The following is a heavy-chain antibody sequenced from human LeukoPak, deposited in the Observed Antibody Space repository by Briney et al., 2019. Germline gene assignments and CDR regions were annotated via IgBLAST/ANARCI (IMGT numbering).Heavy chain of an antibody. V-gene: IGHV3-21*01. CDR2: ISSSSSYI. CDR1: GFTFSSYG. CDR3: ARDHSSSGMDV. J-gene: IGHJ6*02. Sequence: GGSLRLSCAASGFTFSSYGMNWVRQAPGKGLEWVSSISSSSSYIYYVDSVKGRFTISRDNAKNSLYLQMNSLRAEDTAVYYCARDHSSSGMDVWGQGTTVTVSS.